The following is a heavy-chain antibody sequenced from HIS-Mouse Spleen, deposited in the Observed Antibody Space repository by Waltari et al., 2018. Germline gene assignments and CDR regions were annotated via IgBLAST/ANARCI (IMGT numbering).Heavy chain of an antibody. CDR1: GGSISSYY. CDR3: ARARPYYYDSSGYLIPFDP. J-gene: IGHJ5*02. V-gene: IGHV4-59*01. CDR2: IYYSGST. D-gene: IGHD3-22*01. Sequence: QVQLQESGPGLVKPSETLSLTCTVSGGSISSYYWSWIRQPPGKGLEWIGYIYYSGSTNYNPSLKSRVTISVDTSKNQFSLKLSSVTAADTAVYYCARARPYYYDSSGYLIPFDPWGQGTLVTVSS.